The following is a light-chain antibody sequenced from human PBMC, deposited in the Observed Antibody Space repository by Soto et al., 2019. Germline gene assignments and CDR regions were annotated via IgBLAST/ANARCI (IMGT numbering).Light chain of an antibody. CDR2: GAS. Sequence: IARPKYPSTLSVSPGGRSTLSCSSSQSISDTLAWYQQKPGQAPRLLIYGASTRATGFPARFSGSGSGTDFTLTISSLQSEDFAVYYCQQYDNWPWTFGQGSKVDI. CDR1: QSISDT. CDR3: QQYDNWPWT. J-gene: IGKJ1*01. V-gene: IGKV3-15*01.